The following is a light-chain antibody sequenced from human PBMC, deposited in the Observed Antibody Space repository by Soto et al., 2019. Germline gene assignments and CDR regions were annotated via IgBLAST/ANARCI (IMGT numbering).Light chain of an antibody. CDR1: SSDVGGYNY. Sequence: QSALTQPRSVSGSPGQSVTISCTGTSSDVGGYNYVSWYQQHPGKAPKLMIYDVSKRPSGVPDRFSGSKSGNTASLTISGLQAEDESNYYCASYPSSISRYVFGGGTKVTVL. CDR3: ASYPSSISRYV. V-gene: IGLV2-11*01. J-gene: IGLJ3*02. CDR2: DVS.